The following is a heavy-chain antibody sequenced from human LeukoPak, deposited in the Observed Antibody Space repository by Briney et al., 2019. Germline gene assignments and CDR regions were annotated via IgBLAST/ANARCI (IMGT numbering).Heavy chain of an antibody. J-gene: IGHJ4*02. D-gene: IGHD5-12*01. CDR1: GFTVSSNY. V-gene: IGHV3-66*01. CDR2: IYGGGNT. CDR3: ARWGSVGYSGYDLFDS. Sequence: GGSLRLSCAASGFTVSSNYMNWIRQAPGKGLEWVSVIYGGGNTDYADSVKGRFTISRDNSKNTLYLQMNSLRAEDTAVYYCARWGSVGYSGYDLFDSWGQGTLVAVSS.